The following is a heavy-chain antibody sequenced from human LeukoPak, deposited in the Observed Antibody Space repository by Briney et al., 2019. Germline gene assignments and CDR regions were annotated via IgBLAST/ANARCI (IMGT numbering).Heavy chain of an antibody. D-gene: IGHD6-6*01. CDR1: GYTFTSYG. V-gene: IGHV1-18*01. CDR2: ISPYNGNT. CDR3: AREPYSSSSDY. Sequence: GASVKVSCKASGYTFTSYGITWVRQAPGQGLEWMGWISPYNGNTNYAQKLQGRVTMTTDTSTSTAYMELWSLRSDDTAVYYCAREPYSSSSDYWGQGTLVTVSS. J-gene: IGHJ4*02.